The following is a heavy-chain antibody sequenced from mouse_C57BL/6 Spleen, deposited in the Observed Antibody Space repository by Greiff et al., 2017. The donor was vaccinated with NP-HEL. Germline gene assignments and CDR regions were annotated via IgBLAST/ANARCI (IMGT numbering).Heavy chain of an antibody. V-gene: IGHV1-7*01. CDR1: GYTFTSYW. CDR3: ARNLGDGYEFAY. Sequence: VQLVESGAELAKPGASVKLSCKASGYTFTSYWMHWVKQRPGQGLEWIGYINPSSGYTKYNQKFKDKVTLTADKSSSTAYMQLSSLTYEDSAVYYCARNLGDGYEFAYWGQGTLVTVSA. CDR2: INPSSGYT. J-gene: IGHJ3*01. D-gene: IGHD2-2*01.